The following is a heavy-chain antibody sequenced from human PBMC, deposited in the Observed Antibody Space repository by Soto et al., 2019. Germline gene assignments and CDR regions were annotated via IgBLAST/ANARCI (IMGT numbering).Heavy chain of an antibody. V-gene: IGHV4-39*01. CDR1: GYSISNASYY. CDR3: ADAEEMATMRFCSPPESRFDY. J-gene: IGHJ4*02. CDR2: IYYSGST. Sequence: SETLSLTCAVSGYSISNASYYWGWIRQPPGKGLEWIGSIYYSGSTYYTPSLKSRVTISVDTSKNQFSLKLTSVTAADTAVYYCADAEEMATMRFCSPPESRFDYWGQGTLVTVSS. D-gene: IGHD5-12*01.